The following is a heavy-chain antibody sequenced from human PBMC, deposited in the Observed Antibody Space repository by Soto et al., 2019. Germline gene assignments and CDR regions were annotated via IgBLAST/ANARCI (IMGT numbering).Heavy chain of an antibody. V-gene: IGHV1-8*01. CDR1: GYPFTSYD. J-gene: IGHJ6*01. CDR2: MNPNSGNT. D-gene: IGHD3-3*01. CDR3: ARGGFGYYDFWSGYYSGDPYYYD. Sequence: SVKVSCTASGYPFTSYDINWVRQATGQGLEWMGWMNPNSGNTGYAQKFQGRVTMTRNTSISTAYMELSSLRSEDTAVYYCARGGFGYYDFWSGYYSGDPYYYD.